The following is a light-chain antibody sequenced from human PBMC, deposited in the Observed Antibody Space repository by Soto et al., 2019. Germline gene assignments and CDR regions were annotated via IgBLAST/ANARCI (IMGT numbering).Light chain of an antibody. J-gene: IGKJ5*01. CDR3: QQRSNWPPA. V-gene: IGKV3D-20*02. CDR2: GAS. CDR1: QTVSSSY. Sequence: EIVLTQSPGTLSLSPGERATLSCRASQTVSSSYLGWYQQKAGQAPRLLIYGASGRATGIPDRFSGSGSGTDFTLTISSLEPEDFAVYYCQQRSNWPPAFGQGTRLEIK.